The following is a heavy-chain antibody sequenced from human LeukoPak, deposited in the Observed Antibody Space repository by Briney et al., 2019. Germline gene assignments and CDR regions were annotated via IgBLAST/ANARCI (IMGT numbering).Heavy chain of an antibody. CDR2: INTDGANT. V-gene: IGHV3-23*01. Sequence: PGGSLRLSCAASGFTFSNYGMSWVRQAPGKGLECVSSINTDGANTYYADSVKGRFTISRDNSKNTLYLQMNSLRAEDTAVYYCAKSGYNRFDYWGQGTLVTVSS. D-gene: IGHD5-24*01. CDR3: AKSGYNRFDY. J-gene: IGHJ4*02. CDR1: GFTFSNYG.